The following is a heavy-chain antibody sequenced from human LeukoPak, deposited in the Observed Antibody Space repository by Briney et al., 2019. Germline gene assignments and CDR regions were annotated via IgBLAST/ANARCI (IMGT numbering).Heavy chain of an antibody. V-gene: IGHV3-23*01. CDR3: ARDVRFMAAAGRFDH. CDR1: GFTFGSHA. D-gene: IGHD3-10*02. J-gene: IGHJ4*02. CDR2: IYGSGEIT. Sequence: GGSLRLSCAASGFTFGSHAMTWVRQAPGKGLEWVSSIYGSGEITYYADSVKGRFTISRDNSKSTLYLLMDSLRAEDTAIYFCARDVRFMAAAGRFDHWGQGTLVSVSS.